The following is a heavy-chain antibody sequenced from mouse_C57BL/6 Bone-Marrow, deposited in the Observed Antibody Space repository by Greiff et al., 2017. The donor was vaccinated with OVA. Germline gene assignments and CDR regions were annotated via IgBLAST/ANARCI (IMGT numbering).Heavy chain of an antibody. CDR2: IYWDDDK. D-gene: IGHD2-1*01. Sequence: VKLMESGPGILQSSQTLSLTCSFSGFSLSTSGMGVSWIRQPSGKGLEWLAHIYWDDDKRYNPSLKSRLTISKDTSRNQVFLKITSVDTADTATYYCARRVVYGNYAAWFAYWGQGTLVTVSA. V-gene: IGHV8-12*01. CDR1: GFSLSTSGMG. J-gene: IGHJ3*01. CDR3: ARRVVYGNYAAWFAY.